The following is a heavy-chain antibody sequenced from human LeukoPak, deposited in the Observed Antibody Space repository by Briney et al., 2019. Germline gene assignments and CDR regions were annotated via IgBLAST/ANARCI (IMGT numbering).Heavy chain of an antibody. V-gene: IGHV1-18*01. CDR3: ARDRWYSRNWNDAVDT. CDR2: ISAYNGNT. D-gene: IGHD6-13*01. CDR1: GYSFTSYG. J-gene: IGHJ3*02. Sequence: ASVKVSCKTSGYSFTSYGISWVRQAPGQGLEWMGWISAYNGNTNYAQKVQGRVTMTTDTSTSTAYMELRSLRSDDTAVYYCARDRWYSRNWNDAVDTWGQGTMVTVSS.